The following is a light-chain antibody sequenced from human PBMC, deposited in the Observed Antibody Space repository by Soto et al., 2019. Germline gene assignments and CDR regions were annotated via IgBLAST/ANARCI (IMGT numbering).Light chain of an antibody. Sequence: QSVLTQPPSASGTPGQRVTISCSGSSSNVGTNHVNWYQQLPGTAPKLLIYSDNQRPSGVPDRFSGSKSGTSASLAISGLQSEDEADYYCATRDERLSGRVFGGRTKLTVL. CDR1: SSNVGTNH. CDR3: ATRDERLSGRV. J-gene: IGLJ3*02. CDR2: SDN. V-gene: IGLV1-44*01.